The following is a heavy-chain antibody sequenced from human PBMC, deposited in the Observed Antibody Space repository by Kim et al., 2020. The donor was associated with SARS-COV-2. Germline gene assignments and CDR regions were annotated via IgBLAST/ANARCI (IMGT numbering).Heavy chain of an antibody. CDR3: AKVSGSPYYDSSGYYLDY. Sequence: KGRFTISGDNSKNTLYLQMNSLRAEDTAVYYCAKVSGSPYYDSSGYYLDYWGQGTLVTVSS. D-gene: IGHD3-22*01. V-gene: IGHV3-33*06. J-gene: IGHJ4*02.